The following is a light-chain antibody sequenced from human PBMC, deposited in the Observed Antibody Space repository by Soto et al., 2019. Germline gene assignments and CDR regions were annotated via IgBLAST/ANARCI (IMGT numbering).Light chain of an antibody. Sequence: DIQMTQSPSTLSASVGDRVTITCRASQSIGTWLAWYQQKPGKAPKVLIYDASNLESGVPSRFSGSGSGTEFTLTISGPQPDDFATYYCQQYSGPFGQGTKLEIK. J-gene: IGKJ2*01. CDR3: QQYSGP. CDR1: QSIGTW. V-gene: IGKV1-5*01. CDR2: DAS.